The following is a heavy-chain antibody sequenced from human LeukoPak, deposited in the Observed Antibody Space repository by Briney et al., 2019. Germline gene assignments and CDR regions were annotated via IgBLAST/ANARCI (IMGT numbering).Heavy chain of an antibody. J-gene: IGHJ6*02. Sequence: SQTLSLTCTVSGGSVTSGGYYWSWIRQHPEKGLEWIGYVYYTGSTYYNPSLKSRVTISSDTPKNQFSLKVSSVTAADTAVYYCARISAGRYGMDVWGQGTTVTVSS. CDR1: GGSVTSGGYY. V-gene: IGHV4-31*03. D-gene: IGHD6-6*01. CDR3: ARISAGRYGMDV. CDR2: VYYTGST.